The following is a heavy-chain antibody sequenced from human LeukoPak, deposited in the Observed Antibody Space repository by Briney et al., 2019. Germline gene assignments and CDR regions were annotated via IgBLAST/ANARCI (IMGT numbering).Heavy chain of an antibody. Sequence: GGSLRLSCAASGFTFSSYSMKWARRAPGKGVVWVSSISSSGSYVYYADSVKGRFTISRDNAKNSLSLQTNSLRADDAAVYYCARASSKQLAGYLPDGFDIWGQGTMVTVSS. D-gene: IGHD3-9*01. V-gene: IGHV3-21*01. CDR1: GFTFSSYS. J-gene: IGHJ3*02. CDR2: ISSSGSYV. CDR3: ARASSKQLAGYLPDGFDI.